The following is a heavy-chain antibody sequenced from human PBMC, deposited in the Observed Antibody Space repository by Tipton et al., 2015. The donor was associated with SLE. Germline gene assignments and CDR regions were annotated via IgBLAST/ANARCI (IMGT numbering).Heavy chain of an antibody. Sequence: AVNGGSLSGYYWVWIRQPPEKGLEWIGEINHSGSTNYNPSLKSRVTISVDTSKNHFSLKLSSVTAADTAVYYCARLVRFLGGRFFDYWGQGTLVTVSS. CDR3: ARLVRFLGGRFFDY. V-gene: IGHV4-34*01. J-gene: IGHJ4*02. CDR1: GGSLSGYY. D-gene: IGHD3-3*01. CDR2: INHSGST.